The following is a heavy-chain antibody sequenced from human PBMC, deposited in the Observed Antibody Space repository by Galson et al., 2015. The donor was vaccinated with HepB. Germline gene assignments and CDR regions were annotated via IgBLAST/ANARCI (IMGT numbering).Heavy chain of an antibody. Sequence: SLRLSCAASGFTFSSYGMHWVRQAPGKGLEWVAFIRYDGNNKYYADSVKGRFTISRDDSKNTLYLQMNSLRVEDTAMYYCAKDGRHDSSADYFDYWGQGTLVTVSS. J-gene: IGHJ4*02. V-gene: IGHV3-30*02. D-gene: IGHD3-22*01. CDR2: IRYDGNNK. CDR1: GFTFSSYG. CDR3: AKDGRHDSSADYFDY.